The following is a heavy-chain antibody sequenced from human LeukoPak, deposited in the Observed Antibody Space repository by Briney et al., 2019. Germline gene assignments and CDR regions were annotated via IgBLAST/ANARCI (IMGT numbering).Heavy chain of an antibody. D-gene: IGHD3-3*01. Sequence: VASVKVSCKASGYTFTSYGISWVRQAPGQGLEWMGWISAYNGNTNYAQKLQGRVTRTTDTSTSTAYMELRSLRSDDTAVYYCARFTFWSGYYPFDXWGQGXLVTVS. V-gene: IGHV1-18*01. J-gene: IGHJ4*02. CDR3: ARFTFWSGYYPFDX. CDR2: ISAYNGNT. CDR1: GYTFTSYG.